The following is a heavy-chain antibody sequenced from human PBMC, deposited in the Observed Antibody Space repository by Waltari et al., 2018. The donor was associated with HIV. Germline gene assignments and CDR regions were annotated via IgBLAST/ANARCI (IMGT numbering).Heavy chain of an antibody. CDR1: GFSLSTSGVG. V-gene: IGHV2-5*01. J-gene: IGHJ3*02. CDR2: IYWNDDK. CDR3: AHSLGYYDSSGYYKEAFDI. Sequence: QITLKESGPTLVKPTQTLTLTCTFSGFSLSTSGVGVGWIRQPTGKALEWLALIYWNDDKRYSPSLKSRLTITKDTSKNQVVLTMTNMDPVDTATYYCAHSLGYYDSSGYYKEAFDIWGQGTMVTVSS. D-gene: IGHD3-22*01.